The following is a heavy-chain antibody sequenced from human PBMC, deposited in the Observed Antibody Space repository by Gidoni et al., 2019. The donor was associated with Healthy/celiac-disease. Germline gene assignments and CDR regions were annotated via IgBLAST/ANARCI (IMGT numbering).Heavy chain of an antibody. CDR2: ISSSSSYI. Sequence: EVQLVESGGGLVKPGGARRLSCAASGFTFSSYGMSWVRQAPGKGLGLVSSISSSSSYIYYADSVKGRFTISRDNAKNSLYLQMNSLRAEDTAVYYCARDVEWLLWVYWGQGTLVTVSS. D-gene: IGHD3-3*01. J-gene: IGHJ4*02. V-gene: IGHV3-21*01. CDR1: GFTFSSYG. CDR3: ARDVEWLLWVY.